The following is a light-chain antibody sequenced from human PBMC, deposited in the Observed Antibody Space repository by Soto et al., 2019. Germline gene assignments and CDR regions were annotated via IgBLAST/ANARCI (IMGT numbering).Light chain of an antibody. CDR3: QQYKRMYT. Sequence: DIQMTQSPSTLSASVGARVTITCRASESISGWLAWYQQKPGKAPNLLIYDASKLKSGVPSRFSGSESGTEYTLTISSLQPDDFGNYYCQQYKRMYTFGQGTKVEIK. V-gene: IGKV1-5*01. CDR1: ESISGW. CDR2: DAS. J-gene: IGKJ2*01.